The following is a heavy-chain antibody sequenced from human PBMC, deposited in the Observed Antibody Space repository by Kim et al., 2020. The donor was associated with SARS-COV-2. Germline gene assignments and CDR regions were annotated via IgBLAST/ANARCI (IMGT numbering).Heavy chain of an antibody. CDR3: TRDPGGEAGTRRGVY. CDR2: ISAASTTI. J-gene: IGHJ4*01. V-gene: IGHV3-48*04. D-gene: IGHD6-6*01. Sequence: GGSLRLSCAASGFTFSNYNFNWVRQVPGKGLEWLAYISAASTTISYAAFAKGRFSISRDNAKNSLYLQLTSLTVEDTAMYLCTRDPGGEAGTRRGVYWG. CDR1: GFTFSNYN.